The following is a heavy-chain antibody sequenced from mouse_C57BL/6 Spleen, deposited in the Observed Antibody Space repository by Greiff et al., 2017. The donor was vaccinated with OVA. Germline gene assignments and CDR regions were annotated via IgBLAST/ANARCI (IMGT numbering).Heavy chain of an antibody. CDR1: GFTFSSYG. D-gene: IGHD2-12*01. Sequence: EVLGVESGGDLVKPGGSLKLSCAASGFTFSSYGMSWVRQTPDKRLEWVATISSGGSYTYYPDSVKGRFTISRDNAKNTLYLQMSSLKSEDTAMYYCARPYSLQSYFDYWGQGTTLTVSS. CDR3: ARPYSLQSYFDY. V-gene: IGHV5-6*01. CDR2: ISSGGSYT. J-gene: IGHJ2*01.